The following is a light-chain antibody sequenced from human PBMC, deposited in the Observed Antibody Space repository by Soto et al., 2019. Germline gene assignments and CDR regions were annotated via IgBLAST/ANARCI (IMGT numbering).Light chain of an antibody. CDR2: RAS. J-gene: IGKJ4*01. CDR3: QHYRTSPPLT. Sequence: EMVLTQPPGTLSLSPGGRASLSCRASHSFIISYLAWYQQKPGQAPRPLIYRASSRATGTPDRSSGIGSATDFTLTIRRLEPEDSAVYSCQHYRTSPPLTFGGGTKVDIK. V-gene: IGKV3-20*01. CDR1: HSFIISY.